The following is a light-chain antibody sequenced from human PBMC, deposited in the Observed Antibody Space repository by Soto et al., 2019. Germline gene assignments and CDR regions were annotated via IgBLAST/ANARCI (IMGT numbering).Light chain of an antibody. Sequence: EIVLTQSPGTLSLSPGERATLSCRASQRISSNFLAWYQQRPGQAPRLLIYGASSRATGIPDRFSGSGSGTDFTLTISRLEPEDFAVYHCHQYGSSPGTFGQGTRLESK. CDR2: GAS. V-gene: IGKV3-20*01. CDR1: QRISSNF. CDR3: HQYGSSPGT. J-gene: IGKJ5*01.